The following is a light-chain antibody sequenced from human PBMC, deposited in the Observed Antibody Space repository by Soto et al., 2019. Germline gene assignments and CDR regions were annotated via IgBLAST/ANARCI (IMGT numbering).Light chain of an antibody. CDR3: QQYYRTPPT. Sequence: DIVMTQSPDSLAVSLGERAIIYCKSSQTVLYSSNNKNYLAWYQQKPGQPPKLLIYWAFTRESGVPDRFSGGGSGTDFTLSISNLQTEDVAVYYCQQYYRTPPTFGGGTKVEIK. V-gene: IGKV4-1*01. CDR2: WAF. CDR1: QTVLYSSNNKNY. J-gene: IGKJ4*01.